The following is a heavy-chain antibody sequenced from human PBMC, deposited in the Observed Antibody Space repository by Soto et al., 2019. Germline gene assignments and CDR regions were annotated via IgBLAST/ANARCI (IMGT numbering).Heavy chain of an antibody. Sequence: PSETLSLTCAVSGGSISSGNWWSWVRQPPGKGLEWIGEIYHSGSTNYNPSLKSRVTISVDKSKNQFSLKLSSVTAADTAVYYCARELVVTGNWFDPWGHGTLVTVSS. J-gene: IGHJ5*02. CDR3: ARELVVTGNWFDP. CDR2: IYHSGST. D-gene: IGHD2-21*02. V-gene: IGHV4-4*02. CDR1: GGSISSGNW.